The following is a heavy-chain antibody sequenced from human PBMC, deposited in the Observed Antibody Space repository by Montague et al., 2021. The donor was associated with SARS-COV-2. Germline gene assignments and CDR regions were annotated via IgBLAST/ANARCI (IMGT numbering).Heavy chain of an antibody. Sequence: SETLSLTCAVSGGSISSSNWWSWVRQPPGKGLEWIGGIYHSGSTNYNPSLKSRVTISVDKSKNQFCLKLSSVTAADTAVYYCARDRRSWFPPYYYGMDVWGQGTTVPVPS. D-gene: IGHD6-13*01. J-gene: IGHJ6*02. CDR1: GGSISSSNW. V-gene: IGHV4-4*02. CDR3: ARDRRSWFPPYYYGMDV. CDR2: IYHSGST.